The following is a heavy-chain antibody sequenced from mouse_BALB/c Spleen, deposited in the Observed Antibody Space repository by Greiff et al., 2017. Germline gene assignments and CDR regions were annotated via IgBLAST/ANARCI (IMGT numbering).Heavy chain of an antibody. CDR1: GFNIKDTY. J-gene: IGHJ3*01. V-gene: IGHV14-3*02. CDR3: AGTLFAY. CDR2: IDPANGNT. Sequence: EVQLVESGAELVKPGASVKLSCTASGFNIKDTYMHWVKQRPEQGLEWIGRIDPANGNTKYDPKFQGKATITADTSSNTAYLQLSSLTSEDTAVYYCAGTLFAYWGQGTLVTVSA. D-gene: IGHD3-3*01.